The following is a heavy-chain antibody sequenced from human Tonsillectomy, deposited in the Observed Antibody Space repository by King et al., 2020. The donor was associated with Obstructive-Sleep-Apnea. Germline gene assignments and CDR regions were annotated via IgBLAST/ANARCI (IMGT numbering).Heavy chain of an antibody. V-gene: IGHV3-7*01. CDR1: GFTFSNHW. J-gene: IGHJ6*02. CDR3: ARGYSGSDSLYDYYYAMDV. Sequence: VQLVESGGGLVQPGGSLRLSCAASGFTFSNHWMNWVRQGPGKGLEWVANMKQDGSEKYYVDSVKGRFTISRDNTKNSLYLQMNSLRAEDTAVYYCARGYSGSDSLYDYYYAMDVWGQGTTVTVSS. D-gene: IGHD5-12*01. CDR2: MKQDGSEK.